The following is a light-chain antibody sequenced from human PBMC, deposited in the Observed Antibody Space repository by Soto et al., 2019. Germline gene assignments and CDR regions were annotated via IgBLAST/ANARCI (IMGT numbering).Light chain of an antibody. J-gene: IGLJ2*01. CDR2: DVS. V-gene: IGLV2-14*03. CDR1: SSDVGDYHL. Sequence: QSALTQPASVSGSPGQTIAIPCFEASSDVGDYHLVSWYQQHPGKAPKLIIHDVSHRPSGVSNRFSGSKSGNTASLTISGLRTEDEADYYCSSYTNSGTLGVIFGGGTKLTVL. CDR3: SSYTNSGTLGVI.